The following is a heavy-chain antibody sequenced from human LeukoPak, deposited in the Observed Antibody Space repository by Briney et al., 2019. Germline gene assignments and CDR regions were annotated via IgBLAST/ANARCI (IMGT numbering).Heavy chain of an antibody. V-gene: IGHV3-30-3*01. Sequence: GGSLRLSCAASGFTFSSYAMHWVRQAPGKGLEWVAVISYDGSNKYYADSVKGRFTISRDNSKNTLYLQMNSLRAEDTAVYYCARDGLPRGRYDFWSGYSNYWGQGTLVTVSS. CDR2: ISYDGSNK. CDR3: ARDGLPRGRYDFWSGYSNY. CDR1: GFTFSSYA. D-gene: IGHD3-3*01. J-gene: IGHJ4*02.